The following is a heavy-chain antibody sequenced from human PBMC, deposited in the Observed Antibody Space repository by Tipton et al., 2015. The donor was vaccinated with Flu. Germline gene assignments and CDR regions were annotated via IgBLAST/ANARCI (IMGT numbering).Heavy chain of an antibody. CDR1: GFTFSSYS. V-gene: IGHV3-23*01. J-gene: IGHJ4*02. Sequence: SLRLSCAASGFTFSSYSMNWVRQAPGKGLEWVSAISGSGGSTYYADSVKGRFTISRDNSKNTLYLQMNSLRAEDTAVYYCARDLRPGSRSSWYGEPSDYWGQGTLVTVSS. CDR3: ARDLRPGSRSSWYGEPSDY. D-gene: IGHD6-13*01. CDR2: ISGSGGST.